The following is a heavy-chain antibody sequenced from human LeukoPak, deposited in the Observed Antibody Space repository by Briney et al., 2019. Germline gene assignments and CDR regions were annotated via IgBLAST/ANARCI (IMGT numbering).Heavy chain of an antibody. Sequence: GGSMRLSCASSGFTFSSYAMRWVRQAPGKGLEWVSAISGSGGSTYYADSVKGRFTISRDNSKNTLSLQMNSLRAEDTAVYYCAKDRATSFDYWGQGTLVTVSS. CDR1: GFTFSSYA. V-gene: IGHV3-23*01. J-gene: IGHJ4*02. CDR3: AKDRATSFDY. CDR2: ISGSGGST.